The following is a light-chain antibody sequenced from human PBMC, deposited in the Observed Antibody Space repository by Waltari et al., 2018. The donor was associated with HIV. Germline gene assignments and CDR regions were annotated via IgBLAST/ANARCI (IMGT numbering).Light chain of an antibody. CDR2: SSN. CDR3: ATWDDSLNGRV. V-gene: IGLV1-44*01. Sequence: QSMLTQPPSASGTPGQRVTISCSGSSSNIGRNTVNWYQQLPGTAPKLLICSSNHRPSGVPDRFSGSKSGTSASLAISGLQSDDEADYYCATWDDSLNGRVFGGGTKLTVL. J-gene: IGLJ3*02. CDR1: SSNIGRNT.